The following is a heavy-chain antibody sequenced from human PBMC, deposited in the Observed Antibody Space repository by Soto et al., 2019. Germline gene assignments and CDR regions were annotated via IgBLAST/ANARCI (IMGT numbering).Heavy chain of an antibody. CDR2: IIPIFGTA. CDR1: GGTFSSYA. Sequence: QVQLVQSGAEVKKPGSSVKVSCKASGGTFSSYAISWVRQAPGQGLEWMGGIIPIFGTANYAQKFQGRVTITADESTSTAYMELSGLRSEDTAVYYCARLVVAAAATTDPYYFDYWGQGTLVTVSS. CDR3: ARLVVAAAATTDPYYFDY. D-gene: IGHD6-13*01. V-gene: IGHV1-69*01. J-gene: IGHJ4*02.